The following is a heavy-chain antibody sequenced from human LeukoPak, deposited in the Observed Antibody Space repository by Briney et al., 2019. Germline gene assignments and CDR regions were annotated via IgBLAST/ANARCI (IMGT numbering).Heavy chain of an antibody. CDR1: GGTFSSYA. V-gene: IGHV1-69*04. Sequence: SVKVSCKASGGTFSSYAISWVRQAPGQGLEWMGRIIPILGIANYAQKFQGRVTITADKSTSTAYMELSSLRSEDTAVYYCASRVGVQPTDAFDIWGQGTMVTVSS. J-gene: IGHJ3*02. D-gene: IGHD2-2*01. CDR2: IIPILGIA. CDR3: ASRVGVQPTDAFDI.